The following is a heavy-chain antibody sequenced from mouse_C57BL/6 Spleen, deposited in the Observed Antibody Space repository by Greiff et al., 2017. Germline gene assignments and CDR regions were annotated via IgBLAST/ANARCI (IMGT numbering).Heavy chain of an antibody. CDR2: IYPGDGDT. CDR1: GYAFSSYW. V-gene: IGHV1-80*01. CDR3: ASNYDGYYGVWFAY. J-gene: IGHJ3*01. Sequence: QVQLKESGAELVKPGASVKISCKASGYAFSSYWMNWVKQRPGKGLEWIGQIYPGDGDTNYNGKFKGKATLTADKSSSTAYMQLSSLTSEDSAVYCCASNYDGYYGVWFAYWGQGTLVTVSA. D-gene: IGHD2-3*01.